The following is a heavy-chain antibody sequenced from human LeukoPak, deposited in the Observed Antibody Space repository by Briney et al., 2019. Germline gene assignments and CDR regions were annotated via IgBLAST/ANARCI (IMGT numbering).Heavy chain of an antibody. J-gene: IGHJ4*02. CDR3: AREGRYYYDSSGYYDY. V-gene: IGHV4-59*01. CDR1: GGSISSCY. CDR2: SNHSGST. D-gene: IGHD3-22*01. Sequence: SETLSLTCTVSGGSISSCYWNWIRQPQGKGMEWIGNSNHSGSTNYNPSLKSRVTISVDTSKNQFSLKLSSVTAADTAVYYCAREGRYYYDSSGYYDYWGQGTLVTVSS.